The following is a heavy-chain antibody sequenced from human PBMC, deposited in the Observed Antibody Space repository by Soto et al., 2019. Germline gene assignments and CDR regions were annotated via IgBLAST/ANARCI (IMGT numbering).Heavy chain of an antibody. V-gene: IGHV3-30-3*01. CDR1: GFTFSSYA. CDR2: ISYDGSNK. J-gene: IGHJ6*02. D-gene: IGHD2-21*01. Sequence: GGSLRLSCAASGFTFSSYAMHWVRQAPGKGLEWVAVISYDGSNKYYADSVKGRFTISRDNSKNTLYLQMNSLRAEDTAVYYCARYSRMLFHGMDVWGQGTTVTVSS. CDR3: ARYSRMLFHGMDV.